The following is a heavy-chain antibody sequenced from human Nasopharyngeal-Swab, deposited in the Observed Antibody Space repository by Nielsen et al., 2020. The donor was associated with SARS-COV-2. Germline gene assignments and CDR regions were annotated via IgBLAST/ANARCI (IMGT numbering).Heavy chain of an antibody. Sequence: SETLSLTCTVSGGSISSTNYYWGWVRQPPGKGLEWVGSLFYSGTTYYNPSLKSRVTISVDTSKTHFSLRLSSVTAADTAVYYCARHREAYYYNDAFDIWGQGTMVTVSS. CDR1: GGSISSTNYY. D-gene: IGHD3-10*01. CDR2: LFYSGTT. CDR3: ARHREAYYYNDAFDI. V-gene: IGHV4-39*01. J-gene: IGHJ3*02.